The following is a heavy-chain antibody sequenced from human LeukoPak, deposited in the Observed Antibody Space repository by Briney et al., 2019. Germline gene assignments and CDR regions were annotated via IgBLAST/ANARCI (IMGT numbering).Heavy chain of an antibody. CDR1: GFTFSSYG. CDR3: AKGELTRGLYFDY. D-gene: IGHD3-10*01. V-gene: IGHV3-30*02. CDR2: IRYDGSNK. J-gene: IGHJ4*02. Sequence: PGGSLRLSCAVSGFTFSSYGMHWVRQAPGKGLEWVAFIRYDGSNKYYADSVKGRFTISRDNSKNTLYLQMNSLRAEDTAVYYCAKGELTRGLYFDYWGQGTLVTVSS.